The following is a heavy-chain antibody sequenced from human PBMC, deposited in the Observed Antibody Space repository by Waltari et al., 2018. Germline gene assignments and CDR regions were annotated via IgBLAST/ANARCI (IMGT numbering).Heavy chain of an antibody. J-gene: IGHJ4*02. D-gene: IGHD4-4*01. CDR2: IYSSGYT. V-gene: IGHV3-66*01. Sequence: EVQLVESGGDLVQPGGSLTLSCAASGFPVRSNYMSWVRQPPGKGLEWVSIIYSSGYTYYADSVKGRFTISRDTSKNTLYLQMDSLSAEDTAVYYCVTSPHESNYYWGQGTLVTVSS. CDR3: VTSPHESNYY. CDR1: GFPVRSNY.